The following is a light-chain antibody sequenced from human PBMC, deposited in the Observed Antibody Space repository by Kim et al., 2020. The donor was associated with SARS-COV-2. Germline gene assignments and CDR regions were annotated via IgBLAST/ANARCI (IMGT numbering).Light chain of an antibody. Sequence: NFMLTQPHSVSGSPGKTVTISCTGSGGSIATNYVQWYQQRPGRAPTTIIYDDRQRPSGVPDRFSGSIDSSSNSASLAISPLKTEDEADYFCQSYTAANLWVFGGGTQLTVL. V-gene: IGLV6-57*02. CDR2: DDR. J-gene: IGLJ3*02. CDR3: QSYTAANLWV. CDR1: GGSIATNY.